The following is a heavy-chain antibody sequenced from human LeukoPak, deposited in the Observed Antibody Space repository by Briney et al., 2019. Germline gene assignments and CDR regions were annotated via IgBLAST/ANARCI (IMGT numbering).Heavy chain of an antibody. CDR2: INPTTGVT. D-gene: IGHD2-2*01. V-gene: IGHV1-46*01. CDR1: GYTFTSYY. J-gene: IGHJ5*02. Sequence: ASVKVSCKASGYTFTSYYMHWVRQAPGQGLEWMGIINPTTGVTNYAQKFQGRVSMTRDTSASTVYMELNSLRSEDTAVYYCTRDRVVPNAGPRLYNWFDPWGQGTLVTVSS. CDR3: TRDRVVPNAGPRLYNWFDP.